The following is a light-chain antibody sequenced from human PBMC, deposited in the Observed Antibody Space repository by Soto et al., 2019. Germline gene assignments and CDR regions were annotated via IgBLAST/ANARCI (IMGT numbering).Light chain of an antibody. V-gene: IGLV1-47*01. CDR1: NSYIGNNY. Sequence: QPVLSQPPSASGTPGQRVTISCSESNSYIGNNYVYWYLQLPGTSPKLLIYRNNQRPSGVPDRISGSKSGTSASLAISGLRSEDEADYYCATWDDSLRGALIGGGTKLTVL. J-gene: IGLJ2*01. CDR3: ATWDDSLRGAL. CDR2: RNN.